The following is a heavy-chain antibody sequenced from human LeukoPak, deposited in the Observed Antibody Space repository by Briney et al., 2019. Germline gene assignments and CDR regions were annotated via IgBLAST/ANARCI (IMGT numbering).Heavy chain of an antibody. CDR3: ARERLYSSGRNWFDP. CDR2: ISAYNGNT. D-gene: IGHD6-19*01. J-gene: IGHJ5*02. Sequence: ASVKVSCKASGYTFTSYGISWVRQAPGQGLEWMGWISAYNGNTNYAQKLQGRVTMTTDTSTSTAYTELRSLRSDDTAVYYCARERLYSSGRNWFDPWGQGTLVTVSS. V-gene: IGHV1-18*01. CDR1: GYTFTSYG.